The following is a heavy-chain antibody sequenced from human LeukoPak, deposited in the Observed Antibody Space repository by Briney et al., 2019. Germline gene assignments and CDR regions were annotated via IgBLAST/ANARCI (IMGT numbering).Heavy chain of an antibody. J-gene: IGHJ4*02. Sequence: SETLSLTCAVYGESLDYYYWSWIRQSPGKGLEWIGDIFDGKTINYNPSLKSRVTISAATSSQQFSLNLKSVTAADTAVYFCASGAWAARLNSWAQGALVIVSS. CDR3: ASGAWAARLNS. CDR2: IFDGKTI. V-gene: IGHV4-34*12. D-gene: IGHD4-23*01. CDR1: GESLDYYY.